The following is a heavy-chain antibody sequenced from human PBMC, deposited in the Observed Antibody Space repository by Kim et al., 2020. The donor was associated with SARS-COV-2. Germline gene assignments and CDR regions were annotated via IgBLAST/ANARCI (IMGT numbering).Heavy chain of an antibody. D-gene: IGHD3-16*02. CDR2: INSDGSST. V-gene: IGHV3-74*01. J-gene: IGHJ6*01. CDR3: ARGNYDYVWGSYRYYYYGMDV. CDR1: GFTFSSYW. Sequence: GGSMRLSCAASGFTFSSYWMHWVRQAPGKGLVWVSRINSDGSSTSYADSVKGRFTISRDNAKNTLYLQMNSLRAEDTAVYYCARGNYDYVWGSYRYYYYGMDVWGQGTTVTVSS.